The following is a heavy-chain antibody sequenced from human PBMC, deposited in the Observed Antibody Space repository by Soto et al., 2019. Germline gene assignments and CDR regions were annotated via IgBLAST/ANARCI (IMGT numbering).Heavy chain of an antibody. V-gene: IGHV1-2*04. CDR1: GYTFTGYY. CDR3: ARGPRNYIRFVSDYYFDY. CDR2: INPNSGGT. D-gene: IGHD4-4*01. J-gene: IGHJ4*02. Sequence: GASVKVSCKASGYTFTGYYMHWVRQAPGQGLEWMGWINPNSGGTNYAQKFQGWVTMTRDTSISTAYMELSRLRSDDTAVYYCARGPRNYIRFVSDYYFDYWGQGTLVTVSS.